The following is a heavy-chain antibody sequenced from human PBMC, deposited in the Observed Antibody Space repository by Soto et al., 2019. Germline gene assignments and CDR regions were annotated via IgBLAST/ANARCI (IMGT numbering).Heavy chain of an antibody. CDR2: IYYSGST. Sequence: SETLSLTCTVSGGSISSGGYYWSWIRQHPGKGLEWIGYIYYSGSTYYNPSLKSRVTISVDTSKNQFSVKLSSVTAADTAVYYCARGGGYYDSSGEDYFDYWGQGTLVTVSS. CDR1: GGSISSGGYY. J-gene: IGHJ4*02. D-gene: IGHD3-22*01. V-gene: IGHV4-31*03. CDR3: ARGGGYYDSSGEDYFDY.